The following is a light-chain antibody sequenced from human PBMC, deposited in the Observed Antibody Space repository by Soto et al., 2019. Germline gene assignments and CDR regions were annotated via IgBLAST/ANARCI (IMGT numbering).Light chain of an antibody. CDR3: QQYGSSPQT. J-gene: IGKJ1*01. V-gene: IGKV3-20*01. Sequence: EIVLTQSPGTLSLSPGERATVSCRASQSVSSNSLAWYHQKPGQPPRLLMYGASSRATGIPDRFSGSGSGTDFTLTISRLEPEDFAVYYCQQYGSSPQTFGQGTKVDIK. CDR1: QSVSSNS. CDR2: GAS.